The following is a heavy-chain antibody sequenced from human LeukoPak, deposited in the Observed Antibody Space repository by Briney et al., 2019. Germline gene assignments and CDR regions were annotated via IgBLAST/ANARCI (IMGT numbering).Heavy chain of an antibody. D-gene: IGHD3-10*01. CDR2: INPNSGGT. CDR3: ARGSITMVRGFVDY. CDR1: EYTFTGYY. J-gene: IGHJ4*02. Sequence: GASVKVSCKASEYTFTGYYMHWVRQAPGQGLEWMGWINPNSGGTNYAQKFQGRVTMTRDTSISTAYMELSRLRSDDTAVYYCARGSITMVRGFVDYWGQGTLVTVSS. V-gene: IGHV1-2*02.